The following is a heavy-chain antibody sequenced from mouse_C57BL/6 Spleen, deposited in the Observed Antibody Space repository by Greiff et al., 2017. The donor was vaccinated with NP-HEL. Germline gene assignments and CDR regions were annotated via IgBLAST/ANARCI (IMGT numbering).Heavy chain of an antibody. CDR1: GYTFTSYW. D-gene: IGHD2-4*01. CDR2: IDPSDSYP. J-gene: IGHJ3*01. CDR3: ARRRNDYAWFAD. Sequence: VQLQQPGAELVMPGASVKLSCKASGYTFTSYWMHWLQQRPGQGLEWIGEIDPSDSYPNYNQKFKGQSTLTVDKSSSTAYMQLSSLTSEDSAVYYCARRRNDYAWFADWGQGTLVTVSA. V-gene: IGHV1-69*01.